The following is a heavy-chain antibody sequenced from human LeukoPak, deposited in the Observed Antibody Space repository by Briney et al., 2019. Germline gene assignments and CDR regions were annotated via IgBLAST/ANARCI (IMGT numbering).Heavy chain of an antibody. CDR3: ARFTPDSGSATAFDI. CDR1: GGSISSNNYY. D-gene: IGHD1-26*01. Sequence: TSETLSLTCTVSGGSISSNNYYWGWIRQPPGKGLEWIGSIYYSGSTYYNPSLKSRVTISVDTSKNQFSLKLSSVTAADTALYFCARFTPDSGSATAFDIWGQGTMVTVSS. V-gene: IGHV4-39*01. J-gene: IGHJ3*02. CDR2: IYYSGST.